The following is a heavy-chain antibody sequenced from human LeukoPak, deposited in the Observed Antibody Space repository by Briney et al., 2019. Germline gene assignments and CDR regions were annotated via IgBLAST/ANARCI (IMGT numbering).Heavy chain of an antibody. CDR3: ARDPINYDSSGYYRPGFDY. CDR1: GFTFSSYS. V-gene: IGHV3-48*02. Sequence: GGSLRLSCAASGFTFSSYSMNWVRQAPGKGLEWVSYISSSSSTIYYADSVKGRFTISRDNAKNPLYLQMNSLRDEDTAVYYCARDPINYDSSGYYRPGFDYWGQGTLVTVSS. D-gene: IGHD3-22*01. J-gene: IGHJ4*02. CDR2: ISSSSSTI.